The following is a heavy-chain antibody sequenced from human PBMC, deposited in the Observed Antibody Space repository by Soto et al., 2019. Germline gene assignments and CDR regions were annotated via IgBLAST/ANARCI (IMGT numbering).Heavy chain of an antibody. D-gene: IGHD3-22*01. Sequence: ASVKVSCKVSGYTLTELSMHWVRQAPGKGLEWMGGFDPEDGETIYAQKLQGRVTMTEDTSTDTAYMELSSLRSEDTAVYYCATTLVRYYDSSGYLGPKNWFDPWGQGTLVTVSS. J-gene: IGHJ5*02. V-gene: IGHV1-24*01. CDR3: ATTLVRYYDSSGYLGPKNWFDP. CDR1: GYTLTELS. CDR2: FDPEDGET.